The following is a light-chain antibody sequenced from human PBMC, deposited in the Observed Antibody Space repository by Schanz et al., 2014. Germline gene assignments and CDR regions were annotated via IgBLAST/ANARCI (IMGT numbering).Light chain of an antibody. Sequence: QSALTQPASVSGSPGQSITISCSGSSSDVGVYNYVSWYQHHPGKAPKLMIYDVSYRPSGVSNRFSGSKSGNTASLTISGLQAEDEADYYCSSYGGNLGVFGTGTKLTVL. J-gene: IGLJ1*01. CDR1: SSDVGVYNY. CDR3: SSYGGNLGV. CDR2: DVS. V-gene: IGLV2-14*03.